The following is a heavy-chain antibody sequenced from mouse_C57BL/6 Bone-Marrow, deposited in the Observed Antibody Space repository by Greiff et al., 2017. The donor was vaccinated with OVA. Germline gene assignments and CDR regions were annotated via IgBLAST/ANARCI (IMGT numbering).Heavy chain of an antibody. Sequence: EVQLQQSGAELVRPGASVKLSCTASGFNIKDDYMHWVKQRPEQGLEWIGWIDPENGDTEYASKFQGKATITADTSSNTAYLQLSSLTSEDTAVYYCTLIDDDYDVGAWFAYWGQGTLVTVSA. CDR2: IDPENGDT. V-gene: IGHV14-4*01. CDR1: GFNIKDDY. CDR3: TLIDDDYDVGAWFAY. J-gene: IGHJ3*01. D-gene: IGHD2-4*01.